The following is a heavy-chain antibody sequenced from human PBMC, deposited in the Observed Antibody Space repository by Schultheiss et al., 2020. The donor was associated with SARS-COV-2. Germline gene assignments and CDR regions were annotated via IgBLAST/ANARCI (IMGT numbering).Heavy chain of an antibody. J-gene: IGHJ6*03. V-gene: IGHV4-38-2*01. CDR2: IYYSGST. CDR3: ARAAYYDFWSGYYTGDYYYMDV. Sequence: SETLSLTCAVSGYSISSGYYWGWIREPPGKGLEWIGSIYYSGSTNYNPSLKSRVTISVDTSKNQFSLKLSSVTAADTAVYYCARAAYYDFWSGYYTGDYYYMDVWGKGTTVTVSS. CDR1: GYSISSGYY. D-gene: IGHD3-3*01.